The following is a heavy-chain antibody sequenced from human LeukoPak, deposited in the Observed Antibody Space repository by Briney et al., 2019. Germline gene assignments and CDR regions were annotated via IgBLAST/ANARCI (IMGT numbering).Heavy chain of an antibody. CDR2: IYHTEIT. Sequence: PSETLSLTCAVSGGSISGVNWWSWVRQSPEKGQEWIGEIYHTEITNYNPSLTSRITISMDKSKNQFSLRLSSVTAADTAVYYCARNGGYCLDHWGQGILVTVSS. D-gene: IGHD2-15*01. CDR1: GGSISGVNW. J-gene: IGHJ4*02. CDR3: ARNGGYCLDH. V-gene: IGHV4-4*02.